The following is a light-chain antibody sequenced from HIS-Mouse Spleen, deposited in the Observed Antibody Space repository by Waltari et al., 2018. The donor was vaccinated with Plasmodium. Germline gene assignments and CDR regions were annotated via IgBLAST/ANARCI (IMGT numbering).Light chain of an antibody. CDR2: EDS. CDR3: YSTDSSGNHRV. CDR1: ALPKKY. V-gene: IGLV3-10*01. Sequence: SYELTQPPSVSVSPGQTARITCPGDALPKKYAYWYQNKSCQAPVLVIYEDSKRPPGSPERFSGSSSGTMATLTISGAQVEDEADYYCYSTDSSGNHRVFGGGTKLTVL. J-gene: IGLJ3*02.